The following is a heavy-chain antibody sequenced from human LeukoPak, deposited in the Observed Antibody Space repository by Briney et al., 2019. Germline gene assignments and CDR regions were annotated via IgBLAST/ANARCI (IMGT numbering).Heavy chain of an antibody. J-gene: IGHJ5*02. D-gene: IGHD2-2*01. CDR1: GYTLTSYG. Sequence: ASVKVSCKASGYTLTSYGISWVRQAPGQGLEWMGWISAYNGNTNYAQKLQGRVTMTTDTSTSTAYMELRSLRSDDTAVYYCASAPRRYCSSTSCSEGWFDPWGQGTLVTVSS. CDR2: ISAYNGNT. V-gene: IGHV1-18*01. CDR3: ASAPRRYCSSTSCSEGWFDP.